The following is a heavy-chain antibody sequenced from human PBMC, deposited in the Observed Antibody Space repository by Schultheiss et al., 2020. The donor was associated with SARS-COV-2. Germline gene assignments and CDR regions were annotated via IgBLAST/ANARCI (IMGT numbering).Heavy chain of an antibody. CDR1: GGSFSGYY. CDR2: IIHSGST. CDR3: ARGRIAARPFVYYYYYYMDV. J-gene: IGHJ6*03. V-gene: IGHV4-34*01. D-gene: IGHD6-6*01. Sequence: SETLSLTCAVYGGSFSGYYWSWIRQPPGKGLEWFGEIIHSGSTNYNPSLKSRVTISVDTSKNQFSLKLSSVTAADTAVYYCARGRIAARPFVYYYYYYMDVWGKGTTVTVAS.